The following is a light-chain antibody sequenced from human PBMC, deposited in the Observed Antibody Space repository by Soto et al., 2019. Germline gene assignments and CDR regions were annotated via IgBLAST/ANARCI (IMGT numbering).Light chain of an antibody. CDR3: QSSDSSLNV. CDR1: TSNIGAPYD. CDR2: GNS. V-gene: IGLV1-40*01. J-gene: IGLJ1*01. Sequence: QSVLTQPPSVSGAPGQRVSISCAGSTSNIGAPYDVHWYQHLPGTAPKLLIYGNSNRPSGVPDRFSGSKSGTSASLAITGLQAEDEADYYCQSSDSSLNVFGTGTKVTVL.